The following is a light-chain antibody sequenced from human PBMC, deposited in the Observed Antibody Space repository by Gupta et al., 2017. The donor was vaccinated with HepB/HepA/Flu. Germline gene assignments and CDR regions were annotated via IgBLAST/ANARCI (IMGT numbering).Light chain of an antibody. CDR1: SSDVGAYNF. J-gene: IGLJ3*02. CDR2: DVS. Sequence: QPALTQPASVSGSPAQSLTISCTGTSSDVGAYNFVSWYQQHPVKAPRLMIYDVSNRPAGIANRFSGSKSGNTASLTISGLQTEDEADYYCSSYSSSSTLVFGGGTKLTVL. CDR3: SSYSSSSTLV. V-gene: IGLV2-14*01.